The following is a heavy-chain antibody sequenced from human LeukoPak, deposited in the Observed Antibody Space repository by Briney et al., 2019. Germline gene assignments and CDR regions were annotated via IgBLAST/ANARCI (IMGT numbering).Heavy chain of an antibody. D-gene: IGHD2-2*01. CDR1: GGSMSSYY. CDR3: ARETTYCYALKAFDI. V-gene: IGHV4-59*01. CDR2: IYYSGGT. Sequence: SETLSLTCTVSGGSMSSYYWSWIRQPPGKGLEWIGHIYYSGGTSYNPSLKSRVTISVDTSKNQFSLKLSSVTAADTAVYYCARETTYCYALKAFDIWGQGTMVTVSS. J-gene: IGHJ3*02.